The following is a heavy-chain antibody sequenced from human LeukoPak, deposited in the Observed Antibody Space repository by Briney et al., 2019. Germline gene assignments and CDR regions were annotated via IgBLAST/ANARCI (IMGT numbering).Heavy chain of an antibody. CDR1: GGSISSSSYY. Sequence: PSETLSLTCTVSGGSISSSSYYWGWIRQPPGRGLEWIGSIYSSGSTYYNPSLMSRVTISVDTSKNQFSLKLSSVTAADTAVYYCASAATRDYGDYEPETYYYYGMDVWGQGTTVTVSS. CDR3: ASAATRDYGDYEPETYYYYGMDV. V-gene: IGHV4-39*01. J-gene: IGHJ6*02. D-gene: IGHD4-17*01. CDR2: IYSSGST.